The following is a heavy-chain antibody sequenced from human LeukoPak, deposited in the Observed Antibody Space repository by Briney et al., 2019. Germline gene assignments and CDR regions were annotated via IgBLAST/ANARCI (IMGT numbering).Heavy chain of an antibody. CDR1: GGSISSGDYY. CDR2: IYYSGST. Sequence: SETLSLTCTVSGGSISSGDYYWSWIRQPPGKGLEWIGYIYYSGSTYYNPSLKSRVTISVDTSKNQFSLKLSSVTAADTAVYYCAGLIAVADPLDYWGQGTLVTVSS. V-gene: IGHV4-30-4*01. D-gene: IGHD6-19*01. J-gene: IGHJ4*02. CDR3: AGLIAVADPLDY.